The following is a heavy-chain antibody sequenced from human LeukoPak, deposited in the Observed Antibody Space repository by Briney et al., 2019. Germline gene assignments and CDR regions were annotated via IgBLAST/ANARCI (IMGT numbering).Heavy chain of an antibody. CDR2: IRSSSTTI. CDR3: ARAKLNGFDI. V-gene: IGHV3-48*01. Sequence: GGSLRLSCEASGFTFSNYSMNWVRQAPGKGLEWVSYIRSSSTTIYYADSVKGRFTISRDNAKNSLYLQMNSLRAEDTAVYYCARAKLNGFDIWGQGTMVTVSS. J-gene: IGHJ3*02. CDR1: GFTFSNYS.